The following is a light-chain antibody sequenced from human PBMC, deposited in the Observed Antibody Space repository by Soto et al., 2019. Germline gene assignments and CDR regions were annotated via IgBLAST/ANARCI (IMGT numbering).Light chain of an antibody. CDR2: EVS. CDR1: SSDVGGYNY. CDR3: SSYTSSSTLVV. Sequence: QSALTQPASVSGSPGQSITISCTGTSSDVGGYNYVSWYQLHPGKAPKLMIYEVSNRPSGVSNRFSGSKSGNTASLTISGLQDEDEADYYCSSYTSSSTLVVFGGGTKLTVL. V-gene: IGLV2-14*01. J-gene: IGLJ2*01.